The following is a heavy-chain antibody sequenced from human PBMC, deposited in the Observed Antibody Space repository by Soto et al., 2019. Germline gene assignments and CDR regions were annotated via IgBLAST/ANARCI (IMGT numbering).Heavy chain of an antibody. V-gene: IGHV3-15*07. J-gene: IGHJ4*01. CDR1: GFTFSNAW. CDR3: TTDSYITSIIVRFDY. Sequence: LRLSCASSGFTFSNAWNNWVRQAPGKGLEWVGRVKSKNDGGTTDFAAPVKGRFAISRDDSKNMVYLEMNSLQTEDTAIYYCTTDSYITSIIVRFDYWGHGTLVTVSS. D-gene: IGHD3-22*01. CDR2: VKSKNDGGTT.